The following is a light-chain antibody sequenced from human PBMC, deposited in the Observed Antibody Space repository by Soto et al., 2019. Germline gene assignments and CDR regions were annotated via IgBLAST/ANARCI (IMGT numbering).Light chain of an antibody. V-gene: IGKV3-11*01. CDR2: DAS. J-gene: IGKJ3*01. CDR1: QDVSRY. CDR3: QQRSNWL. Sequence: EIVFTQSPSTLSLSPGERATLSCRATQDVSRYLAWYQQKPGQSPRLLIYDASNRATGIPARFSGSGSGTDFTLTISSLEPEDSAVYYCQQRSNWLFGPGTKVDI.